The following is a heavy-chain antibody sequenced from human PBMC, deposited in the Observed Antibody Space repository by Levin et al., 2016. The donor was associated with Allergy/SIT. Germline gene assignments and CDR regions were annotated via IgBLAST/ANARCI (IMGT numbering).Heavy chain of an antibody. D-gene: IGHD5-24*01. J-gene: IGHJ4*02. V-gene: IGHV3-74*01. CDR1: GFTFSSYW. CDR2: INSDGSST. CDR3: ARDEDGHWVRFDY. Sequence: LSLTCAASGFTFSSYWMHWVRQAPGKGLVWVSRINSDGSSTSYADSVKGRFTISRDNAKNTLYLQMNSLRAEDTAVYYCARDEDGHWVRFDYWGQGTLVTVSS.